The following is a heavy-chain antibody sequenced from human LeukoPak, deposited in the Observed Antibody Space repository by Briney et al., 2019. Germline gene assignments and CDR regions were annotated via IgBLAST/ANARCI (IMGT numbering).Heavy chain of an antibody. CDR3: ARERRGAYSSGRRYWFGP. V-gene: IGHV1-2*02. Sequence: ASVKVSCKASGYTFSGYYMHWVRQAPGQGLEWMGWINPKSGGTNEAQKFHDRVTMTRDTSIRTAYMEVSRLRSDDTAVYYCARERRGAYSSGRRYWFGPWGQGTLVTVSS. CDR2: INPKSGGT. D-gene: IGHD6-19*01. J-gene: IGHJ5*02. CDR1: GYTFSGYY.